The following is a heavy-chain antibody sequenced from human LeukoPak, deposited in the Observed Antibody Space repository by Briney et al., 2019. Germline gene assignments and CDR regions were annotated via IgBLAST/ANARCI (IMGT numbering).Heavy chain of an antibody. J-gene: IGHJ3*02. CDR1: GYTFTSYD. V-gene: IGHV1-8*01. CDR3: ARGREWLAGVAFDI. Sequence: ASVKVSCKASGYTFTSYDIHWVRQATGQGLEWMGWMNPNSGNAGYAQKFQGRVTITRNTSISTAYMELSSLRSEDTAVYYCARGREWLAGVAFDIWGQGTMVTVSS. D-gene: IGHD6-19*01. CDR2: MNPNSGNA.